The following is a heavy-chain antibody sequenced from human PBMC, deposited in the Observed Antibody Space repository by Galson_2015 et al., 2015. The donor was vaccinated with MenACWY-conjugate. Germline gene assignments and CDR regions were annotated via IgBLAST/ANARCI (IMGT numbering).Heavy chain of an antibody. CDR3: ATNLWGYYDSSGYLADDY. CDR1: GCTLTELS. V-gene: IGHV1-24*01. Sequence: SVKVSCKVSGCTLTELSMHWVRQAPGKGLEWMGGFDPEDGETIYAQKFQGRVTMTEDTSTDTAYMELSSLRSEDTAVYYCATNLWGYYDSSGYLADDYWGQGTLVTVSS. J-gene: IGHJ4*02. D-gene: IGHD3-22*01. CDR2: FDPEDGET.